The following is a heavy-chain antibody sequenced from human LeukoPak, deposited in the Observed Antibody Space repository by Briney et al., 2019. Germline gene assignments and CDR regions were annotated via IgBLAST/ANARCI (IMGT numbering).Heavy chain of an antibody. CDR2: IYYSGST. V-gene: IGHV4-31*03. J-gene: IGHJ6*02. CDR1: GGSISSGGYY. D-gene: IGHD5-24*01. Sequence: SETLSLTCTVSGGSISSGGYYWSWIRQHPGKGLEWIGYIYYSGSTYYNPSLKSRVTISVDTSKNQFSLKLSSVTAADTAVYYCARGARLATILLNYYYGMDVWGQGTTVTVSS. CDR3: ARGARLATILLNYYYGMDV.